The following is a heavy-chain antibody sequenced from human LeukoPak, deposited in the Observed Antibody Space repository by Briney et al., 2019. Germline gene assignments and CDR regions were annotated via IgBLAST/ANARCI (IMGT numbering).Heavy chain of an antibody. CDR1: GFTFSSYG. CDR2: IWYDGSNK. CDR3: ARDAHTSRPAAFIAVAGTFSRRPNYGMDV. Sequence: PGGSLRLSCAASGFTFSSYGMHWVRQAPGKGLEWVAVIWYDGSNKYYADSVKGRFTISRDNSKNTLYLQMNSLRAEDTAVYYCARDAHTSRPAAFIAVAGTFSRRPNYGMDVWGQGTTVTVSS. D-gene: IGHD6-19*01. J-gene: IGHJ6*02. V-gene: IGHV3-33*08.